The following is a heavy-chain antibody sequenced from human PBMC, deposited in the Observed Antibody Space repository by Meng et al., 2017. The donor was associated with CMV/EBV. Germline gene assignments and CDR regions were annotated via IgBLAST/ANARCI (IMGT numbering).Heavy chain of an antibody. Sequence: GGSLRLSCAASGFTFSSYGMHWVRQAPGKGLEWVAFIRYDGSNKYYADSVKGRFTISRDNSKNTLYLQMNSLRAEDTAVYYCAKDPRSFGVVIPLYGMDVWGQGTTVTVSS. V-gene: IGHV3-30*02. D-gene: IGHD3-3*01. CDR2: IRYDGSNK. CDR3: AKDPRSFGVVIPLYGMDV. CDR1: GFTFSSYG. J-gene: IGHJ6*02.